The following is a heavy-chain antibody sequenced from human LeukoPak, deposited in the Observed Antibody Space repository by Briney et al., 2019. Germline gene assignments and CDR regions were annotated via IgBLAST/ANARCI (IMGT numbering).Heavy chain of an antibody. CDR3: ARVGSGYDFPNFDY. CDR2: IRQDGCEK. Sequence: GGSLRLSCAASGFTFSSYWMSWVRQAPGKGLEWVANIRQDGCEKYYVDSVKGRFTISRDNAKNSLYLQMSSLRDEDTAVYYCARVGSGYDFPNFDYWGQGTPVTVSS. D-gene: IGHD5-12*01. CDR1: GFTFSSYW. V-gene: IGHV3-7*01. J-gene: IGHJ4*02.